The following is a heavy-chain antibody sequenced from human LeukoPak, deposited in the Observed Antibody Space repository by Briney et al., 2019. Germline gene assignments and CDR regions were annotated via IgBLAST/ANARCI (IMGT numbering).Heavy chain of an antibody. CDR1: GGSISSYY. V-gene: IGHV4-59*01. CDR2: IYYSGST. J-gene: IGHJ4*02. D-gene: IGHD3-22*01. CDR3: ARGIIGYDSSGYPFDY. Sequence: SETLSLTXTVSGGSISSYYWSWIRQPPGKGLEWIGYIYYSGSTNYNPSLKSRVTISVDTSKNQFSLKLSSVTAADTAVYYCARGIIGYDSSGYPFDYWGQGTLVTVSS.